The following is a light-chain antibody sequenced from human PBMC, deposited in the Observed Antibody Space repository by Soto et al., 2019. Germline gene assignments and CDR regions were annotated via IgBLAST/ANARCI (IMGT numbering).Light chain of an antibody. V-gene: IGKV3-20*01. Sequence: EIVLTQSPGTLSLSPGERATLSCRASQSVSTNYLAWYQRKPGQAPRLLIYGASSRATGIPDRFSGSGSGTDFTLTITRLEPEDFAVYYCQQYGSSPPTCGRGTKVEIK. CDR2: GAS. CDR3: QQYGSSPPT. J-gene: IGKJ1*01. CDR1: QSVSTNY.